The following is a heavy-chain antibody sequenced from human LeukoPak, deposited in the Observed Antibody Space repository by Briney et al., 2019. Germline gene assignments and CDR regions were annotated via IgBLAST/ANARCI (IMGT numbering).Heavy chain of an antibody. CDR2: IYYSGST. D-gene: IGHD6-13*01. CDR1: GGAVSSGSYY. V-gene: IGHV4-61*01. CDR3: ARSPVAAGSTLGNY. Sequence: SETLSLTCTVSGGAVSSGSYYWSWIRQPPGKGLEWIGYIYYSGSTNYNPSLKSRVTISVDTSKNQFSLKLSSVTAADTAVYYCARSPVAAGSTLGNYWGQGTLVTVSS. J-gene: IGHJ4*02.